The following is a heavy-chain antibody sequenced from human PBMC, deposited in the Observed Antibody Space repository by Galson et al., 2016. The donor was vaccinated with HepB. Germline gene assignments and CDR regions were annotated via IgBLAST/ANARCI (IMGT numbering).Heavy chain of an antibody. CDR3: VTTTRSGSWDN. J-gene: IGHJ4*02. V-gene: IGHV3-74*01. Sequence: SLRLSCAGSGFTFSSSWMHWVRQAPGKGLVWVSHINSDGSNTNYADSVRGRFTISRDNAKNSLYLQMNNLRADDTAVYYCVTTTRSGSWDNWGQGTLVTVSS. D-gene: IGHD4-11*01. CDR1: GFTFSSSW. CDR2: INSDGSNT.